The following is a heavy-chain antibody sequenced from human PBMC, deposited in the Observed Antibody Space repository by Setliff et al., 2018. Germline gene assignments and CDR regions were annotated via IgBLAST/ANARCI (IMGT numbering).Heavy chain of an antibody. Sequence: SETLSLTCTIFGGSISTVTYYWAWIRQPPGKGLEWIGNVHYSGNTYYKSSLQSRVSISADTSKSQFYLRLSSVTAADTGAYYCARVRGYSSSSRDFYYHNMEVWGKGTTVTVSS. J-gene: IGHJ6*03. CDR3: ARVRGYSSSSRDFYYHNMEV. D-gene: IGHD6-6*01. CDR1: GGSISTVTYY. CDR2: VHYSGNT. V-gene: IGHV4-39*01.